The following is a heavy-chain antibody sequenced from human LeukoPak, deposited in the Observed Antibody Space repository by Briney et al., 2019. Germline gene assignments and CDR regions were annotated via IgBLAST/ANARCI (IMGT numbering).Heavy chain of an antibody. D-gene: IGHD5-12*01. Sequence: GASVKVSCKASGYTVTSYDINWVRQATGQGLEWMGWMNPNSGNTGYAQKFQGRVTITRNTSISTASMELSSLRSEDTAVYYCARGPRGYDSYYMDVWGKGTTVTVSS. J-gene: IGHJ6*03. CDR2: MNPNSGNT. CDR1: GYTVTSYD. V-gene: IGHV1-8*02. CDR3: ARGPRGYDSYYMDV.